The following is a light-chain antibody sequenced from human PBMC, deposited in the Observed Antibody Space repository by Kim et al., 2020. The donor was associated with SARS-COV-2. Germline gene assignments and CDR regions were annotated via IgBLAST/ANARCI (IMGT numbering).Light chain of an antibody. J-gene: IGLJ3*02. CDR3: QSSDSSDTFWV. Sequence: PRQPARITCSGDALPNQYAYWFQQKPGQAPVLVIYEDTERPSGIPERFSGSTSGTTVTLTISGVQAEDEADYYCQSSDSSDTFWVFGGGTQLTVL. CDR2: EDT. CDR1: ALPNQY. V-gene: IGLV3-25*03.